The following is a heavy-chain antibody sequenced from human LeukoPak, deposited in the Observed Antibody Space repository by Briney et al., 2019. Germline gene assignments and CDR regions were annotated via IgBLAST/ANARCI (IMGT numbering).Heavy chain of an antibody. CDR3: AKEVHYYDSSDYFPLGY. D-gene: IGHD3-22*01. V-gene: IGHV1-2*02. Sequence: GASVKVSCKASGYTFTGYYMHWVRQAPGQGLEWMGWINPNSGGTNYAQKFHGRVTMTRDTSISTAYMELSRLTSDDTAVYYCAKEVHYYDSSDYFPLGYWGQGTLITVSS. CDR1: GYTFTGYY. J-gene: IGHJ4*02. CDR2: INPNSGGT.